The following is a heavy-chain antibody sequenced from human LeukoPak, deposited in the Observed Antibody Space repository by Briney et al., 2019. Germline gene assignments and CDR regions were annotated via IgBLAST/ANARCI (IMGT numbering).Heavy chain of an antibody. CDR1: GGSISSSSYY. CDR2: IYYSGST. CDR3: ARSFGSGYYTSTGWFDP. Sequence: PETLSLTCTVSGGSISSSSYYWGWIRQPPGKGLEWIGSIYYSGSTYHNPSLKSRITISVDTSKNQFSLKLSSVTAADTAVYYCARSFGSGYYTSTGWFDPWGQGTLVTVSS. D-gene: IGHD3-3*01. J-gene: IGHJ5*02. V-gene: IGHV4-39*01.